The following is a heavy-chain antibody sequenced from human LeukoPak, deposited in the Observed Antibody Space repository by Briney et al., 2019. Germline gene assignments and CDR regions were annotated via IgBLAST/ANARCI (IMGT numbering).Heavy chain of an antibody. Sequence: SGTLSLTCFVSDGSLTLYQWSAGRAPPRRRVEWVCYGYYNGRTRYNPSFEGRGNISVDTSKKQFSLNLKSVTAADTAVYFCARGQTVTTDPDYFNLGGQGTLVIVSS. CDR2: GYYNGRT. J-gene: IGHJ1*01. CDR3: ARGQTVTTDPDYFNL. CDR1: DGSLTLYQ. D-gene: IGHD4-17*01. V-gene: IGHV4-59*01.